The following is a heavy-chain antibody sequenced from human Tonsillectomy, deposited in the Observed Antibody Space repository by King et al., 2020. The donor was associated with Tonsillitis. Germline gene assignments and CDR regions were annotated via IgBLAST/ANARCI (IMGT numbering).Heavy chain of an antibody. CDR2: IYYSGST. V-gene: IGHV4-59*11. CDR3: ARESHDGGNPFDQ. Sequence: VQLQESGPGLVKPSETLSLTCTVSGDSISNHYWSWIRPPPGKGLEWIGYIYYSGSTNYNPSLKSRVTISVDTPKNQFSLKLSSVTAADTAVYYCARESHDGGNPFDQWGQGTLVTVSS. J-gene: IGHJ4*02. CDR1: GDSISNHY. D-gene: IGHD4-23*01.